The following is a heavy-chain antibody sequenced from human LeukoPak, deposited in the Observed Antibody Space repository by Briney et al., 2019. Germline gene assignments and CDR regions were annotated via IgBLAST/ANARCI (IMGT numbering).Heavy chain of an antibody. D-gene: IGHD1-26*01. V-gene: IGHV4-34*01. CDR1: AGSFSNYY. J-gene: IGHJ6*03. CDR3: SRRWSYGRNYYIDV. CDR2: VNDRGRA. Sequence: PSEALSLTCADSAGSFSNYYWYRIRQTPGKGLEWLGQVNDRGRANYNPSTTSRVTVPLARSKTQFSFMLNSETATATAIYSCSRRWSYGRNYYIDVWGKGATVSVSS.